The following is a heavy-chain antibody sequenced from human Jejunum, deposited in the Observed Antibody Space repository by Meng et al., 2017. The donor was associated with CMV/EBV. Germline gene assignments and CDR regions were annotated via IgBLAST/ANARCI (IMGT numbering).Heavy chain of an antibody. CDR2: VGGSSGGP. CDR1: GFPFSSYS. CDR3: VRIAGAY. Sequence: SLRLSCAASGFPFSSYSMSWVRQAPGKGLEWVSVVGGSSGGPYHADSVKGRFSISRDNSKTTLYLQMNSLRAEDTTVYYCVRIAGAYWGQGTLVTVSS. V-gene: IGHV3-23*01. J-gene: IGHJ4*02. D-gene: IGHD1-26*01.